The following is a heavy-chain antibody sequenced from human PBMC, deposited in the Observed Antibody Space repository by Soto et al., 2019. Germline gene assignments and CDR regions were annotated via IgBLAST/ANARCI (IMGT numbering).Heavy chain of an antibody. CDR1: GGTFSSYA. D-gene: IGHD2-2*01. CDR3: ARGDFRSTSCRPYYFDY. V-gene: IGHV1-69*01. Sequence: QVQLVQSGAEVKKPGSSVKVSCKASGGTFSSYAISWVRQVPGQGLEWMAGIIPIFGKARYAQKFQGRVTITAYESTSKSYMELTSLRSEDTDVYYCARGDFRSTSCRPYYFDYWGQGTLVTVSS. CDR2: IIPIFGKA. J-gene: IGHJ4*02.